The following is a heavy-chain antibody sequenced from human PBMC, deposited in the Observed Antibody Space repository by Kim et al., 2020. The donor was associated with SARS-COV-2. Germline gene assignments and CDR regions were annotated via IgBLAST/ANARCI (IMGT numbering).Heavy chain of an antibody. CDR3: ARGVALVAVPYYMDV. V-gene: IGHV4-59*01. Sequence: SETLSLTCTVSGGSISSYYWSWIRQPPGKGLEWIGYIYYSGSTNYNPSLKSRVTISVDTSKNQFSLKLSSVTAADTAVYYCARGVALVAVPYYMDVWGKGTTVTVSS. J-gene: IGHJ6*03. D-gene: IGHD2-15*01. CDR2: IYYSGST. CDR1: GGSISSYY.